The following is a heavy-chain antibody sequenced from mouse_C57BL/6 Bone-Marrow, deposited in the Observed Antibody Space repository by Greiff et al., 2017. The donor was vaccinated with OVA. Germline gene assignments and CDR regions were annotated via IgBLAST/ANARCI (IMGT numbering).Heavy chain of an antibody. CDR1: GYTFTSYW. V-gene: IGHV1-74*01. D-gene: IGHD1-1*01. CDR3: TLGYYGSSYGFAY. Sequence: QVQLQQPGAELMKPGASVKVSCKASGYTFTSYWMHWVKQRPGQGLEWIGRIHPSDSDTNYNQNFKGKATLTVDRSSSTAYMQLSSLTSEDSALYYCTLGYYGSSYGFAYWGLGTLVTVSA. CDR2: IHPSDSDT. J-gene: IGHJ3*01.